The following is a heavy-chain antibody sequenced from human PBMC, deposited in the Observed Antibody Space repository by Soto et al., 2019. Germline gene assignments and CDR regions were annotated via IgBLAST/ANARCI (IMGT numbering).Heavy chain of an antibody. Sequence: QSGGSLRLSCALSGFDSSYYWIQWFRQSPGKGLEWVSRIDPDGTTTNYADSVKGRFSVSRDNAKKTIYLQMNSLTADDTALYYCARGPRPSSAGTGAYWGQGTLVTVSS. J-gene: IGHJ1*01. CDR1: GFDSSYYW. D-gene: IGHD1-1*01. CDR2: IDPDGTTT. CDR3: ARGPRPSSAGTGAY. V-gene: IGHV3-74*01.